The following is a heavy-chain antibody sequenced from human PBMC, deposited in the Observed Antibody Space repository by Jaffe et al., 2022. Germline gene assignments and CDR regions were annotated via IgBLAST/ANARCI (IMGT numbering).Heavy chain of an antibody. CDR2: IYYSGST. CDR3: ATTVAAPWWFDP. D-gene: IGHD6-19*01. V-gene: IGHV4-39*01. Sequence: QLQLQESGPGLVKPSETLSLTCTVSGGSISSSSYYWGWIRQPPGKGLEWIGSIYYSGSTYYNPSLKSRVTISVDTSKNQFSLKLSSVTAADTAVYYCATTVAAPWWFDPWGQGTLVTVSS. J-gene: IGHJ5*02. CDR1: GGSISSSSYY.